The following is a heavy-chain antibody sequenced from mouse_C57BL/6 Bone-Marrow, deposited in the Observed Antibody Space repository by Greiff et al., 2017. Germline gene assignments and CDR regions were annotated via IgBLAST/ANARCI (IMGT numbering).Heavy chain of an antibody. Sequence: QVQLQQPGAELVQPGASVKLSCKASGYTFTSYWMQWVKQRPGQGLEWIGEIDPSDSYTNSNQKFTGKATLTVDTSSSTAYMQLSSLTSEDSAVYYCARWVTLKGDYWGQGTSVTVSS. D-gene: IGHD2-1*01. J-gene: IGHJ4*01. CDR1: GYTFTSYW. V-gene: IGHV1-50*01. CDR2: IDPSDSYT. CDR3: ARWVTLKGDY.